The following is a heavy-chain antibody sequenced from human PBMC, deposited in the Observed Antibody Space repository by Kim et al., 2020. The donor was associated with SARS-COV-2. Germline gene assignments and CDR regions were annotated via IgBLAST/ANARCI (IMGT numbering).Heavy chain of an antibody. CDR2: ISGSGSST. D-gene: IGHD2-2*01. J-gene: IGHJ6*02. Sequence: GGSLRLSCAASGFTFTDFAMTWVRQAPGKGLEWVSVISGSGSSTYYADSAKGRFTITRDNSKNTLSLQMNSLRAEDTALYYCAKKLWSRHCYATSCKSNSFYYGMDVWGQGTTVTVSS. V-gene: IGHV3-23*01. CDR1: GFTFTDFA. CDR3: AKKLWSRHCYATSCKSNSFYYGMDV.